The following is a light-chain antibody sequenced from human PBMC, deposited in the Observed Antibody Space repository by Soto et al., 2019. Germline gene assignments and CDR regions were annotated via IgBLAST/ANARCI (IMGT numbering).Light chain of an antibody. Sequence: QSVLTQLPSASGSPGQTVTISCTGTSSDVGGYNYVSWYQQHTGKAPKLVISEGSKRPSGLPDRFSGSKSGNTDSLTVSGPHAEDEADYYCTSHAGSNNSVFGTGTKVTLL. CDR1: SSDVGGYNY. CDR3: TSHAGSNNSV. J-gene: IGLJ1*01. V-gene: IGLV2-8*01. CDR2: EGS.